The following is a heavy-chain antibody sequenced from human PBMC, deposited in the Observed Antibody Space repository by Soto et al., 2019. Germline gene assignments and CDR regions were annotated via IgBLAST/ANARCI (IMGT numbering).Heavy chain of an antibody. J-gene: IGHJ2*01. Sequence: EVQVLESGGGLVQPGGSLRLSCAGSGFTFINYAMNWVRQAPGKGLEWVSSISGGGDAAFFPDSVRGRFTISRDNSKNTVTLHMNSLGVEDTAVYYCARKIRGSTTRPNYWYFDLWGRGTLVTVSS. CDR2: ISGGGDAA. D-gene: IGHD3-10*01. CDR1: GFTFINYA. V-gene: IGHV3-23*01. CDR3: ARKIRGSTTRPNYWYFDL.